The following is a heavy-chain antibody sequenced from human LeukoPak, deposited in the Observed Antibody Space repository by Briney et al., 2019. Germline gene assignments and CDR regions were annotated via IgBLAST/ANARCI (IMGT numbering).Heavy chain of an antibody. CDR1: GGSISSSSYY. D-gene: IGHD6-19*01. V-gene: IGHV4-39*07. J-gene: IGHJ3*02. Sequence: SETLSLTCTVSGGSISSSSYYWGWIRQPPGKGLEWIGSIYYSGSTYYNPSLKSRVTISVDTSKNQFSLKLSSVTAADTAVYYCARDKAVAAPGAFDIWGQGAMVTVSS. CDR2: IYYSGST. CDR3: ARDKAVAAPGAFDI.